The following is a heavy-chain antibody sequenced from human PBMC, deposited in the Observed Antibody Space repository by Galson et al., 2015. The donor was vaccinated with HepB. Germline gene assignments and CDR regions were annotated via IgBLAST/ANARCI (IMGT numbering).Heavy chain of an antibody. J-gene: IGHJ2*01. D-gene: IGHD3-22*01. CDR2: FSSSGSII. V-gene: IGHV3-48*02. CDR1: GFTFSTYS. CDR3: ARVRGSKIVNWYFDL. Sequence: SLRLSCAASGFTFSTYSMNWVRQAPGKGLEWVSYFSSSGSIIYYADSVKGRFTISRDNAKNSLYLQMNSLRDEDTAIYYCARVRGSKIVNWYFDLWGRGTLVTVSS.